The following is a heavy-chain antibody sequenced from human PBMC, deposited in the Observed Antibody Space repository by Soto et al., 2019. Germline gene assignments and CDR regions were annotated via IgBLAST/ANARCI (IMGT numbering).Heavy chain of an antibody. J-gene: IGHJ4*02. D-gene: IGHD2-21*02. CDR3: ARQRTTVVTQAYFDH. Sequence: SETLSLTCIVSGESISSSSYYWGWIRQPPGKGLERIGSIYYGGRTYYNPSFKSRVTISIDTSKNQFSLKLSSVTATDTAVYYCARQRTTVVTQAYFDHWGQGALVTVSS. V-gene: IGHV4-39*01. CDR1: GESISSSSYY. CDR2: IYYGGRT.